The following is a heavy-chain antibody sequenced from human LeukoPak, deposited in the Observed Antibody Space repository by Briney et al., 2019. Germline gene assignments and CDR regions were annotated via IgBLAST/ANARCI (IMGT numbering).Heavy chain of an antibody. D-gene: IGHD6-19*01. CDR1: GFTFSSYA. CDR2: ISGSGGST. V-gene: IGHV3-23*01. Sequence: GGSLRLSCAASGFTFSSYAMSWVRQAPGKGLEWVSAISGSGGSTYYADSVKGRFTISRDNSKNTLYLQMNSLRAEGTAVYYCAKGTRGYSSGWPDYWGQGTLVTVSS. J-gene: IGHJ4*02. CDR3: AKGTRGYSSGWPDY.